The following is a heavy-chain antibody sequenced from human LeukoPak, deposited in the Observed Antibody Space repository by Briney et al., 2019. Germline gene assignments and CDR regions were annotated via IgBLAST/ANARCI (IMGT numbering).Heavy chain of an antibody. CDR3: ARQLGYCSSTSCYADKVDY. V-gene: IGHV4-39*01. J-gene: IGHJ4*02. Sequence: KPSETLSLTCTVSGGSISSSSYYWGWIRQPPGKGLEWIGSIYYSGSTYYNPSLKSRVTISVDTSKNQSSLKLSSVTAADTAVYYCARQLGYCSSTSCYADKVDYWGQGTLVTVSP. D-gene: IGHD2-2*01. CDR1: GGSISSSSYY. CDR2: IYYSGST.